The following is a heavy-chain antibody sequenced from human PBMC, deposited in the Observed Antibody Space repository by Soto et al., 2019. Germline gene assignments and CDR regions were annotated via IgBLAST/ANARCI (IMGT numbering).Heavy chain of an antibody. Sequence: AASVKVSCKASGYTFTSYDINWVRQATGQGLEWMGWMNPNSGNTGYAQKFQGRVTMTRNTSISTAYMELSSLRSEDTAVYYCARGSNKFPIGYYYYGMDVWGQGTTVTVSS. CDR1: GYTFTSYD. J-gene: IGHJ6*02. CDR2: MNPNSGNT. D-gene: IGHD3-16*01. CDR3: ARGSNKFPIGYYYYGMDV. V-gene: IGHV1-8*01.